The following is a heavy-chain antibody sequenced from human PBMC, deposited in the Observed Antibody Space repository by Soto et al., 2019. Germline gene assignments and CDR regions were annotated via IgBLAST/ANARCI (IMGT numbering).Heavy chain of an antibody. J-gene: IGHJ6*02. CDR3: AKGGRPPREPFMDV. CDR2: ISGTGVST. D-gene: IGHD1-1*01. V-gene: IGHV3-23*01. Sequence: GGSLRLSCAASGFTFSGFTFSSYAMTWVRQAPGKGLEWVSTISGTGVSTYYADSVKGRFTISRDNSKNTLYLRMNSLRAEDTAVYYCAKGGRPPREPFMDVWGQGTTVTVSS. CDR1: GFTFSGFTFSSYA.